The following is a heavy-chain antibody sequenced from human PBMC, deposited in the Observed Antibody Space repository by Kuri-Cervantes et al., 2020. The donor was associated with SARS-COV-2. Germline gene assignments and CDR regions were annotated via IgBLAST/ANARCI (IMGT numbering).Heavy chain of an antibody. V-gene: IGHV3-21*01. CDR1: GFTFSNAW. CDR3: ARDLRIAAAGFDY. J-gene: IGHJ4*02. Sequence: GGSLRLSCAASGFTFSNAWMSWVRQAPGKGLEWVSAISGSGGSTYYADSVKGRFTISRDNAKNSLYLQMNSLRAEDTAVYYCARDLRIAAAGFDYWGQGTLVTVSS. D-gene: IGHD6-13*01. CDR2: ISGSGGST.